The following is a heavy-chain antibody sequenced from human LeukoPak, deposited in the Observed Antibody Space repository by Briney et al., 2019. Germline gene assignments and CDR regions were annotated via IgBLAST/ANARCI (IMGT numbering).Heavy chain of an antibody. V-gene: IGHV1-69*04. CDR1: GGTFSSCA. CDR2: IIPILGIA. Sequence: SVTVSCKASGGTFSSCAISWVRQAPGQGLEWMGRIIPILGIANYAQKFQGRVTITADKSTSTAYMELSSLRSEDTAVYYCARSTVGFASYGMDVWGQGTTVTVSS. CDR3: ARSTVGFASYGMDV. D-gene: IGHD4-23*01. J-gene: IGHJ6*02.